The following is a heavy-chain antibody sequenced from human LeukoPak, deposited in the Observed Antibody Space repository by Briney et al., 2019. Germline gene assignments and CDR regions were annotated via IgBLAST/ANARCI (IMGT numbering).Heavy chain of an antibody. V-gene: IGHV1-2*06. D-gene: IGHD3-22*01. CDR1: GYTFTGYY. CDR3: ARDRCYYDSSGQIDY. Sequence: ASVKVSCKASGYTFTGYYIHWVRQAPGQGLEWMGRINPNSGGTNYAQKFQGRVTMTRDTSISTAYMELSRLRSDDTAVYYCARDRCYYDSSGQIDYWGQGTLVTVSS. J-gene: IGHJ4*02. CDR2: INPNSGGT.